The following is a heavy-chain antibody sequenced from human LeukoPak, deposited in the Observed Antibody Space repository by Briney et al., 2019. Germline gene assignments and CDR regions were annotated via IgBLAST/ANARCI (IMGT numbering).Heavy chain of an antibody. D-gene: IGHD3-10*01. V-gene: IGHV3-30-3*01. Sequence: GRSLRLSCAASGFTFSSYAMHWVRQAPGKGLEWVAVISYDGSNKYYADSVKGRFTISRDNSKNTLYLQMNSLRAEDTAVYYCARSITMVRGVVYWGQGTLVTVSS. CDR3: ARSITMVRGVVY. CDR2: ISYDGSNK. CDR1: GFTFSSYA. J-gene: IGHJ4*02.